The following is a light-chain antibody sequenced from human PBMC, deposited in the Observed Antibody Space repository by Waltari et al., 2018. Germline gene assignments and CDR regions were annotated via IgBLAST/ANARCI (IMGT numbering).Light chain of an antibody. CDR1: NSDVGGYNY. J-gene: IGLJ1*01. CDR2: EVN. V-gene: IGLV2-14*01. Sequence: QSALTQPASVPGYPGQSITISCTGTNSDVGGYNYVSWYQHHPGKAPKLMIYEVNTRPAGVSHRFSDSKSGNTASLTISGLQAEDEADYYCSSYTSRSTLGVFGTGTKVTVL. CDR3: SSYTSRSTLGV.